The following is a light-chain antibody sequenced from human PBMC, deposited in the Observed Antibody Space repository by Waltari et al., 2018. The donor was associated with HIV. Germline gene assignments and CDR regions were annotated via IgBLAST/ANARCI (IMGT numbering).Light chain of an antibody. Sequence: EIVMTQSPGTLSVSPGERITLSCRASQSVSDKLAWYQHKPGQPPRLLLYGASTRATGIPTRFSGSGSGTEFSLTISSLQSEDFAIYYCQQYNDWPPLTFGGGTKVEIK. CDR3: QQYNDWPPLT. CDR1: QSVSDK. J-gene: IGKJ4*01. V-gene: IGKV3-15*01. CDR2: GAS.